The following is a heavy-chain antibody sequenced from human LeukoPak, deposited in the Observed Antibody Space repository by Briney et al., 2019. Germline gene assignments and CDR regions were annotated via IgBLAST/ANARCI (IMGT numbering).Heavy chain of an antibody. V-gene: IGHV4-59*11. D-gene: IGHD3-3*01. CDR3: ARYYDFWSGYFDY. Sequence: SETLSLTCTVSGGSISSHYWSWIRQPPGKGLEWIGYIYYSGSTNYNPSLKSRVTIPVDTSKNQFSLKLSSVTAADTAVYYCARYYDFWSGYFDYWAREPWSPSPQ. J-gene: IGHJ4*02. CDR2: IYYSGST. CDR1: GGSISSHY.